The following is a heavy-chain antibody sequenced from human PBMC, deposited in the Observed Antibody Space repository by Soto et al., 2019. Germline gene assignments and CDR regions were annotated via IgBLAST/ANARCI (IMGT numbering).Heavy chain of an antibody. J-gene: IGHJ4*02. CDR2: IYSGGST. CDR1: GFTVSNNY. V-gene: IGHV3-66*01. D-gene: IGHD3-10*01. Sequence: EVQLVESGGGLVQPGGSLRLSCAVSGFTVSNNYMSWVRQAPGKGLEWVSVIYSGGSTYYADSVKDRFTISRDNSKNTLYLQMNSLRAEDTAVYYCARADMVRGVSYWGQGTLVTVSS. CDR3: ARADMVRGVSY.